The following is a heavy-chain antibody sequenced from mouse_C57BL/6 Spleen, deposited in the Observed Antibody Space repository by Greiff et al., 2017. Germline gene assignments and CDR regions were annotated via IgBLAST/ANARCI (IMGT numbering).Heavy chain of an antibody. J-gene: IGHJ3*01. Sequence: VQLQQPGAELVKPGASVKLSCKASGYTFTSYWMHWVKQRPGRGLEWIGRIDPNSGGTKYNEKFKSKATLTIDKPSSTAYMQLSSLTSEDSAVYYCARSEVITHVGGFAYWGQGTLITVSA. CDR3: ARSEVITHVGGFAY. CDR2: IDPNSGGT. D-gene: IGHD1-1*01. V-gene: IGHV1-72*01. CDR1: GYTFTSYW.